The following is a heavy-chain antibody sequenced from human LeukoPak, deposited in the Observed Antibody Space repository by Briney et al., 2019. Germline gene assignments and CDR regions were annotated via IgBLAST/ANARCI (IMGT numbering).Heavy chain of an antibody. D-gene: IGHD4-17*01. CDR3: AKEIWPTVTTPGWTYFDY. V-gene: IGHV3-23*01. J-gene: IGHJ4*02. CDR1: GFTFSSYA. Sequence: GGSLRLSCTASGFTFSSYAMSWVRQAPGKGLEWVSAISGSGGSTYYADSVKGRFTISRDNSKNTLYLQMNSLRAGDTAVYYCAKEIWPTVTTPGWTYFDYWGQGALVTVSS. CDR2: ISGSGGST.